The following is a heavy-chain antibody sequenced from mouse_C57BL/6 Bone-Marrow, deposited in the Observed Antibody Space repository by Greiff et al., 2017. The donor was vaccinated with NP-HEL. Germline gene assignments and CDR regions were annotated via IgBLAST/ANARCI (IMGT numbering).Heavy chain of an antibody. D-gene: IGHD1-1*02. Sequence: ESGPGLVKPSQSLSLTCSVTGYSITSGYYWNWIRQFPGNKLEWMGYISYDGSNNYNPSLKNRISITRDTSKNQFFLKLNSVTTEDTATYYCANMVVAYWGQGTLVTVSA. CDR3: ANMVVAY. CDR1: GYSITSGYY. V-gene: IGHV3-6*01. CDR2: ISYDGSN. J-gene: IGHJ3*01.